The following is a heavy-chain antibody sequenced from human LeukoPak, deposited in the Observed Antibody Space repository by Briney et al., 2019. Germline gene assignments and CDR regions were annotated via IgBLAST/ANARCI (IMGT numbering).Heavy chain of an antibody. D-gene: IGHD4-17*01. CDR2: INPNSGGT. CDR3: ARAEDYGDYWFDP. J-gene: IGHJ5*02. CDR1: GYTFTGYY. V-gene: IGHV1-2*02. Sequence: ASVKVSCKASGYTFTGYYMQWVRHAPGRRREWMGWINPNSGGTNYAQKFQGRVTMTRDTSISAAHMELSRLRSDDTAVYYCARAEDYGDYWFDPWGQGTLVTVSS.